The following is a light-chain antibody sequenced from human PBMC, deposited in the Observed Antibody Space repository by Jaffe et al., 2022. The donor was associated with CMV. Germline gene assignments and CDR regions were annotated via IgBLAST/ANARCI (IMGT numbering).Light chain of an antibody. CDR2: RDN. J-gene: IGLJ3*02. CDR1: RSNIGSNY. CDR3: ATWSDSLSGWV. V-gene: IGLV1-47*01. Sequence: QSVLTQKPSASGTPGQRVTISCSGSRSNIGSNYVYWYQQFPGTAPRPLIYRDNQRPSGVPDRFSGSKSGTSASLAISGLRSEDEADYYCATWSDSLSGWVFGGGTKLTVL.